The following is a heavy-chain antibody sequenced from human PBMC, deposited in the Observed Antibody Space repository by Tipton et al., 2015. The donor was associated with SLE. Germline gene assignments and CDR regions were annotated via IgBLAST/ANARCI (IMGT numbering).Heavy chain of an antibody. D-gene: IGHD3-10*01. V-gene: IGHV4-59*12. CDR1: GGSINSYY. CDR2: IYYSGST. Sequence: TLSLTCTVSGGSINSYYWSWIRQPPGKGLEWIGYIYYSGSTNYKPSLKSRVTISVDTSKNQFSLKLSSVTAADTAVYYCASRRDGRGTWFDPWGQGTLVTVSS. CDR3: ASRRDGRGTWFDP. J-gene: IGHJ5*02.